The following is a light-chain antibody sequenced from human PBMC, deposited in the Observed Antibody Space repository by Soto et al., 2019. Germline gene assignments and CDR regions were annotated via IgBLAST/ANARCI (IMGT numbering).Light chain of an antibody. Sequence: EIVMTQSPATLSVSPGERATLSCRASQSVSSNLAWYQQKPGQAPRLLIYGASTRATGIPARFSGSRSGTEFTLTLRSLQSEDFAVYYCQQYNNWPPWTFGPGTKVDIK. CDR3: QQYNNWPPWT. V-gene: IGKV3-15*01. CDR2: GAS. J-gene: IGKJ3*01. CDR1: QSVSSN.